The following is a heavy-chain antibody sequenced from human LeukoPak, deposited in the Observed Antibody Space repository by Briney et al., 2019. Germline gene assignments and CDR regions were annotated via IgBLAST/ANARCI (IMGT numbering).Heavy chain of an antibody. CDR3: ARRSGGTHAFDI. CDR2: ISWNSGSI. CDR1: GFTFDDYA. Sequence: PGGSLRLSCAASGFTFDDYAMHWVRQAPGKGLEWVSGISWNSGSIGYADSVKGRFTISRDNAKNSLYLQMNSLRADDTALYYCARRSGGTHAFDIWGQGTMVTVSS. D-gene: IGHD1-1*01. V-gene: IGHV3-9*01. J-gene: IGHJ3*02.